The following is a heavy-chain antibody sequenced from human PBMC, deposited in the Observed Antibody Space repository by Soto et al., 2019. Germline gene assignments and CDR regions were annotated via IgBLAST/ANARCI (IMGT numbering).Heavy chain of an antibody. J-gene: IGHJ5*02. CDR2: ISYDGSNK. D-gene: IGHD6-13*01. Sequence: SLRLSCAASGFTFSSYGMHWVRQAPGKGLEWVAVISYDGSNKYYADSVKGRFTISRDNSKNTLYLQMNSLRAEDTAVYYCAKDLRQQLVPWFDPWGQGTLVTVSS. CDR3: AKDLRQQLVPWFDP. V-gene: IGHV3-30*18. CDR1: GFTFSSYG.